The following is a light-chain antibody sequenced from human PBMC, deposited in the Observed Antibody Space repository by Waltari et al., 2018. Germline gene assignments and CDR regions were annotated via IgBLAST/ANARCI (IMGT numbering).Light chain of an antibody. CDR1: SPNIGTNT. V-gene: IGLV1-44*01. CDR3: AAWDDSLIGRV. CDR2: ANY. Sequence: QSVLTQPPSTSGTPGQTVTISCSGSSPNIGTNTVTWYQQFPGPAPKVLVFANYHRPSGVPNRFSASKSGTSASLVISGLQSEDEGDYFCAAWDDSLIGRVFGGGTTLTVL. J-gene: IGLJ3*02.